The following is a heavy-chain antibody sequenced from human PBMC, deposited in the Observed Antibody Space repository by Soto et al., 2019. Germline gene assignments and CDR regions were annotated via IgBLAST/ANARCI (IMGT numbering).Heavy chain of an antibody. J-gene: IGHJ6*02. CDR2: IWYDGSNK. CDR3: AREAGYSSSWYMFYYYGMDV. CDR1: GFTFSSYG. Sequence: GGSLRLSCAASGFTFSSYGMHWVRQAPGKGLEWLAVIWYDGSNKYYADSVKGRFTISRDNSKNTLYLQMNSLRAEDTAVYYCAREAGYSSSWYMFYYYGMDVWGQGTTVTVSS. D-gene: IGHD6-13*01. V-gene: IGHV3-33*01.